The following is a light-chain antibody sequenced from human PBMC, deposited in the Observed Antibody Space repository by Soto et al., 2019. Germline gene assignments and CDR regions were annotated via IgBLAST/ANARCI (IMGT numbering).Light chain of an antibody. CDR3: QQYYSTPPYT. CDR1: QSVLYSSNNKNY. CDR2: LAS. J-gene: IGKJ2*01. V-gene: IGKV4-1*01. Sequence: DIVMTQSPDSLAVSLGERATINCKSSQSVLYSSNNKNYLAWYRQKPGQPPKLIIYLASIRESGVPDRISGSGSGTDFTLTISSLQAEDVAVYYCQQYYSTPPYTFGQGTKLEIK.